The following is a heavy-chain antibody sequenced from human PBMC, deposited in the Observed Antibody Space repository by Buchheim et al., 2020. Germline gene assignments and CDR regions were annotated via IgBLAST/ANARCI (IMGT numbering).Heavy chain of an antibody. J-gene: IGHJ5*02. CDR3: ARDFERYSSGWSVSFGGNWFDP. Sequence: QVQLVQSGAEVKKPGASVKVSCKASGYTFTSYGISWVRQAPGQGLEWMGWISAYNGNTNYAQKLQGRVTMTTDTSTSTAYMELRSLRSDDTAVYYCARDFERYSSGWSVSFGGNWFDPWGQGTL. D-gene: IGHD6-19*01. V-gene: IGHV1-18*01. CDR1: GYTFTSYG. CDR2: ISAYNGNT.